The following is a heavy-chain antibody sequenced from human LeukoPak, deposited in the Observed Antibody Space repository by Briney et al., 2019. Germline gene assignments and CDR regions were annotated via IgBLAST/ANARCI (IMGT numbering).Heavy chain of an antibody. J-gene: IGHJ4*02. CDR1: GFSFTNFW. Sequence: PGGSLRLSCAVSGFSFTNFWMSWVRQAPGRGREWVANIQPEGNEKYHVESVKGRFTISRDNTKNLLFLQMNGLRVEDTAVYYCARADAFSGDHWGQGTLVTVSS. V-gene: IGHV3-7*04. CDR3: ARADAFSGDH. CDR2: IQPEGNEK.